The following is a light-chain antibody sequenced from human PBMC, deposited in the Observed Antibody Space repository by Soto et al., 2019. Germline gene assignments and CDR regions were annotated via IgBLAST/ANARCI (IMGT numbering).Light chain of an antibody. CDR1: QSVTSN. CDR3: QQYNNWPPYT. CDR2: GAS. V-gene: IGKV3D-15*01. J-gene: IGKJ2*01. Sequence: EIVLTQSPGTLSLSPGERATLSCRASQSVTSNYLAWYQQKPGQAPSLLIYGASARAAGIPDRFSGSGSGTEFTLTISSLQSEDFAVYYCQQYNNWPPYTFGQGTKLEIK.